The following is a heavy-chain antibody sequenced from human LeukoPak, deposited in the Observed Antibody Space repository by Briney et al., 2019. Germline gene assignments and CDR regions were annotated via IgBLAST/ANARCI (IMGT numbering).Heavy chain of an antibody. Sequence: ASVKVSCKASGYTFTSSYLHWVRQAPGQGREWMGIINPSGGSTSYAQKFQGRVTMTRDTSTNTVYMGLSSLRSEDTAVYYCTRGVQTTLTPKYYFDYWGQGTLVTVSS. V-gene: IGHV1-46*03. CDR2: INPSGGST. D-gene: IGHD4-17*01. CDR1: GYTFTSSY. J-gene: IGHJ4*02. CDR3: TRGVQTTLTPKYYFDY.